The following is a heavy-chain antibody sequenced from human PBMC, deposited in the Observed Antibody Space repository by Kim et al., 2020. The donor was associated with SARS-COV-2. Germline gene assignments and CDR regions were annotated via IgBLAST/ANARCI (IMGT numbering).Heavy chain of an antibody. V-gene: IGHV5-10-1*01. CDR3: ARPQVHYYDSSGTDAFDI. J-gene: IGHJ3*02. Sequence: GESLKISCKGSGYSFTSYWISWVRQMPGKGLEWMGRIDPSDSYTNYSPSFQGHVTISADKSISTAYLQWSSLKASDTAMYYCARPQVHYYDSSGTDAFDIWGQGTMVTVSS. D-gene: IGHD3-22*01. CDR1: GYSFTSYW. CDR2: IDPSDSYT.